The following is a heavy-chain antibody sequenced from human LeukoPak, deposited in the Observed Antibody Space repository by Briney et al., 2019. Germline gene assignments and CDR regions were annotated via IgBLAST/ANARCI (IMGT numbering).Heavy chain of an antibody. CDR3: ARGGNYWPQWWFDP. CDR1: GGSISSYY. CDR2: IYYSGST. V-gene: IGHV4-59*01. J-gene: IGHJ5*02. D-gene: IGHD1-26*01. Sequence: SETLSLTCTVSGGSISSYYWSWIRQPPGKGLEWIGYIYYSGSTNYNPSLKSRVTMSLDASKNQFSLELNSVTPADTAVYYCARGGNYWPQWWFDPWGRGTLVSVSS.